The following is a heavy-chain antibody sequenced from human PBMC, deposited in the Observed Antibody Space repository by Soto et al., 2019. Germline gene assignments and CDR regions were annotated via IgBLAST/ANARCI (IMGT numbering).Heavy chain of an antibody. CDR3: ARALRCCGLDV. Sequence: LSLTCNVSGASMRSYYWTCMRLSPGKGLEWIGDIFYSRSTNLNPSLRSRLSISIDTSKNKFSLMLNSVTAADTAVYYCARALRCCGLDVWGQGTTVTVSS. J-gene: IGHJ6*02. D-gene: IGHD3-9*01. V-gene: IGHV4-59*01. CDR1: GASMRSYY. CDR2: IFYSRST.